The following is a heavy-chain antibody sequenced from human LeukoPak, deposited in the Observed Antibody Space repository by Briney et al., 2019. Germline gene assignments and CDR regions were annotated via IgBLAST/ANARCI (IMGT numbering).Heavy chain of an antibody. CDR3: QQTAYDILTGYLNYFDY. CDR2: IYWNDDK. CDR1: GFSLSTSGVV. D-gene: IGHD3-9*01. V-gene: IGHV2-5*01. Sequence: SGPTLVNPTQTLTLTCTFSGFSLSTSGVVVGWIRQPPGKALEWLALIYWNDDKRYSPSLKSRLTITKDTSKNQVVLTMTNMDPVDTALYFRQQTAYDILTGYLNYFDYWGQGTLVTVSS. J-gene: IGHJ4*02.